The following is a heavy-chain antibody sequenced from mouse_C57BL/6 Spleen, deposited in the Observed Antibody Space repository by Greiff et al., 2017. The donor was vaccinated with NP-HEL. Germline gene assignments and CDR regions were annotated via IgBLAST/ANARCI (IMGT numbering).Heavy chain of an antibody. CDR1: GYTFTSYG. V-gene: IGHV1-81*01. CDR3: ARSSPYDGYYYYAMDY. CDR2: IYPRSGNT. D-gene: IGHD2-3*01. J-gene: IGHJ4*01. Sequence: QVQLQQSGAELARPGASVKLSCKASGYTFTSYGISWVKQRTGQGLEWIGEIYPRSGNTYYNEKFKGKATLTADKSSSTAYMELRSLTSEDSAVYFCARSSPYDGYYYYAMDYWGQGTSVTVSS.